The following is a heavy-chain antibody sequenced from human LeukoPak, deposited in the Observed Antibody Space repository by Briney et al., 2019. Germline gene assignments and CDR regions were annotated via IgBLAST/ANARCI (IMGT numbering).Heavy chain of an antibody. Sequence: GGSLRLSCAASGFTVSSNYMSWVRQAPGKGLEWVSVIYSGGSTYYADSVKGRFTISRDNAKNSLFLQMNSLRAEDTAVYYCARISRSDGGGFDYWGQGTLVTVSS. CDR1: GFTVSSNY. D-gene: IGHD3-16*01. J-gene: IGHJ4*02. V-gene: IGHV3-53*01. CDR2: IYSGGST. CDR3: ARISRSDGGGFDY.